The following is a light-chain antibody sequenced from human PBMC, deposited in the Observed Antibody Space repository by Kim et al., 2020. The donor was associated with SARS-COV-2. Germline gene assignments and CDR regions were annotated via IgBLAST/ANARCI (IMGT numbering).Light chain of an antibody. Sequence: QSVLTQPPSVSGAPGQRVTISCTGSSSNIGAGYDVHWYQQLPGTAPKLLIYGNSNRPSGVPDRFSGSKSGTSASLAITGFQAEDEADYYCQSYDSSLSGLWVFGGGTQLTVL. CDR3: QSYDSSLSGLWV. CDR2: GNS. CDR1: SSNIGAGYD. J-gene: IGLJ3*02. V-gene: IGLV1-40*01.